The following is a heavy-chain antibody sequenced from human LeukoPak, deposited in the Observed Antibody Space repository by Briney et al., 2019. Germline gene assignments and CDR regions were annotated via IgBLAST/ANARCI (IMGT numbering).Heavy chain of an antibody. CDR3: AKSNGYGLIDI. CDR2: IFYSGST. J-gene: IGHJ3*02. V-gene: IGHV4-34*12. Sequence: SETLSLTCAVYGGSFSGYYWSWIRQPPGKGLEWIGNIFYSGSTYYSPSLKSRVTISLDTSRNQCSLKLNSVTAADTAVYYCAKSNGYGLIDIWGQGTMVTVSS. CDR1: GGSFSGYY. D-gene: IGHD3-22*01.